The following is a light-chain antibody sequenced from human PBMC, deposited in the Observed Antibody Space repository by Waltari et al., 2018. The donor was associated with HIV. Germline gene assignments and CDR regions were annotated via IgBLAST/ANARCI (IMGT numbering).Light chain of an antibody. CDR3: RHKYNELRT. J-gene: IGKJ1*01. CDR2: GAS. CDR1: QDINKY. Sequence: DIQMTQSPPSLSASIGDRVTITSRASQDINKYLNWYQHKPGKAPKLLIHGASSLQTAVPSRISGSGSGKDYTYTINRLQPEDCASYDGRHKYNELRTFGAGTKVEIK. V-gene: IGKV1-39*01.